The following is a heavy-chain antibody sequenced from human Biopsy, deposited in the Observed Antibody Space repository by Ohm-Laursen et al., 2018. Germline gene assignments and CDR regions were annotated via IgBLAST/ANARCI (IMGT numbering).Heavy chain of an antibody. V-gene: IGHV4-4*07. J-gene: IGHJ3*02. D-gene: IGHD3-22*01. CDR3: ARWTPEYDSSRYYLDAFDI. CDR2: ISSSGST. Sequence: GTLPLTCTVSGGSLSTYYWSWIRQPAGKGLEWIGRISSSGSTNYNPSLRSRVTLSMDTSKRQFSLKMSFVTAADTAVYYCARWTPEYDSSRYYLDAFDIWGQGTKVTVSP. CDR1: GGSLSTYY.